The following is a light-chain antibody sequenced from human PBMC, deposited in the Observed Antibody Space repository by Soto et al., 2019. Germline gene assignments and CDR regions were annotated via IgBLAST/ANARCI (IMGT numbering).Light chain of an antibody. V-gene: IGKV1-33*01. CDR2: DGS. CDR1: QDISNF. J-gene: IGKJ4*01. CDR3: QQYEKVGLT. Sequence: DIQMTQSPSSLSASVGDRVTITCQASQDISNFLNWYQQKTGEAPKLLISDGSNLETGVPSRFSGSGSGTHFTFTISSLQPEDFATYHCQQYEKVGLTFGGGTKVEIK.